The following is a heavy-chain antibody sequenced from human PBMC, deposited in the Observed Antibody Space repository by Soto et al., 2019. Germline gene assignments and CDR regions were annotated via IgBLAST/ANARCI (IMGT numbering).Heavy chain of an antibody. Sequence: QTGGSLRLSCAASGFTFSDHYMDCVRQAPGKGLEWVGRTRNKANSYTTEYAASVKGRFTISRDDSKNSLYLQMNSLKTEDTAVYYCASSYDSSGYSPLDPWGQGTLVTVSS. CDR2: TRNKANSYTT. J-gene: IGHJ5*02. D-gene: IGHD3-22*01. CDR1: GFTFSDHY. CDR3: ASSYDSSGYSPLDP. V-gene: IGHV3-72*01.